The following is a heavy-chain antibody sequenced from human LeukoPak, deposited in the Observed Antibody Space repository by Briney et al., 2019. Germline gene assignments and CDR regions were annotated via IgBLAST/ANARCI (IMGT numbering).Heavy chain of an antibody. J-gene: IGHJ6*03. V-gene: IGHV4-59*01. CDR1: GGSISSYY. CDR2: IYYSGST. Sequence: SESLSLTCTVSGGSISSYYWSWIRQPPGKGLEWIGYIYYSGSTNYNPSLKARVTISVDTSKNQFSLKLSSVTAADTAVYYCARDGGPNYYGSGSYKNYYYYMDVWGKGTTVTVSS. D-gene: IGHD3-10*01. CDR3: ARDGGPNYYGSGSYKNYYYYMDV.